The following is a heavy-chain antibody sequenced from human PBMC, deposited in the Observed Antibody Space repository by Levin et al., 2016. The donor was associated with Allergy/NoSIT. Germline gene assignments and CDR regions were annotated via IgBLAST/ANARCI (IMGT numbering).Heavy chain of an antibody. J-gene: IGHJ6*02. CDR1: GFTFSGSA. CDR2: IRSKANSYAT. CDR3: ARVGYCSSTSCYRWDYYYGMDV. Sequence: GESLKISCAASGFTFSGSAMHWVRQASGKGLEWVGRIRSKANSYATAYAASVKGRFTISRDDSKNTAYLQMNSLRAEDTAVYYCARVGYCSSTSCYRWDYYYGMDVWGQGTTVTVSS. D-gene: IGHD2-2*02. V-gene: IGHV3-73*01.